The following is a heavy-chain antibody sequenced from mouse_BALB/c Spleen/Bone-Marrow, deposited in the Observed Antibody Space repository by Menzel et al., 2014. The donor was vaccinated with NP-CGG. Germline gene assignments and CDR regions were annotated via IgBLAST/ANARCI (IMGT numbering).Heavy chain of an antibody. CDR3: AGGWLPSYAMDY. Sequence: VQLQQSGAELVKPGASVKLSCAASGFNIKDTYMHWVKQRPEQGLEWIGRIDPANGNTKYDPKFQGKATITADTSSNTAYLQLSSLTSEDTAVYYCAGGWLPSYAMDYWGQGTLVTVSS. J-gene: IGHJ4*01. D-gene: IGHD2-2*01. V-gene: IGHV14-3*02. CDR1: GFNIKDTY. CDR2: IDPANGNT.